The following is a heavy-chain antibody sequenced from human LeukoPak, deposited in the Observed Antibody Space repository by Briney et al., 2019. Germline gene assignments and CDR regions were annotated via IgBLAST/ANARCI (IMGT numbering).Heavy chain of an antibody. D-gene: IGHD6-6*01. CDR1: GGSISSGSYY. J-gene: IGHJ4*02. Sequence: PSQTLSLTCTVSGGSISSGSYYWSWIRQPAGKGLEWIGRIYTSGSTNYNPSLKSRVTISVDTSKNQFSLKLSSVTAADTAVCYCARAASIAARATFDYWGQGTLVTVSS. CDR2: IYTSGST. V-gene: IGHV4-61*02. CDR3: ARAASIAARATFDY.